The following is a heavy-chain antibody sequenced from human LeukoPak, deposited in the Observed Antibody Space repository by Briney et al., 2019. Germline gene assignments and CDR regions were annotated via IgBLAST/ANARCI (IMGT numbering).Heavy chain of an antibody. D-gene: IGHD4-11*01. J-gene: IGHJ6*03. CDR1: GFAFSSYG. V-gene: IGHV3-30*02. CDR2: IRYDGSNK. Sequence: PGRSLRLSCAASGFAFSSYGMHSVRQAPGPGLEWVAFIRYDGSNKYYADSVKGRFSIYRDNSKNPLYLQMNSLRAEDTAVYYWAKEGPYSNSYYYYYMDVWGKGTTVTISS. CDR3: AKEGPYSNSYYYYYMDV.